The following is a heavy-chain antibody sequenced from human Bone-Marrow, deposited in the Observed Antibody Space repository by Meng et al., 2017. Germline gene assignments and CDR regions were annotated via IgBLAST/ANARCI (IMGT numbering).Heavy chain of an antibody. CDR2: INTNTGNP. D-gene: IGHD3-22*01. CDR3: ARDFTDYYDSSGYYL. J-gene: IGHJ4*02. CDR1: GYTFTSYD. Sequence: ASVKVSCKASGYTFTSYDINWVRQATGQGLEWMGWINTNTGNPTYAQGFTGRFVFSLDTSVSTAYLQISSLKAEDTAVYYCARDFTDYYDSSGYYLWGQGTLVTVSS. V-gene: IGHV7-4-1*02.